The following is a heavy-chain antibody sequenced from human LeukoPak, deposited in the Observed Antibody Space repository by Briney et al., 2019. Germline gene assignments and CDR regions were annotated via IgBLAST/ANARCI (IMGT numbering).Heavy chain of an antibody. CDR2: ISGDGDST. D-gene: IGHD1-26*01. J-gene: IGHJ5*02. CDR1: GLTLDEYA. V-gene: IGHV3-43*02. CDR3: AKGERSGNYYNCFDH. Sequence: PGGSLRLSCAASGLTLDEYAMHWVRQAPGKGLEWVSLISGDGDSTYYADSVKGRFTISRDKSKYSLYLQMRSVQPEDTPVYYCAKGERSGNYYNCFDHWGQGTLVTVSS.